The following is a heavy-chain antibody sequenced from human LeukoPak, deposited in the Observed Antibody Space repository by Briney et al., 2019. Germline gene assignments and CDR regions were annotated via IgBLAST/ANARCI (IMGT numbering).Heavy chain of an antibody. CDR2: IYPGDCDT. CDR3: ARLYGDYGLIDY. D-gene: IGHD4-17*01. J-gene: IGHJ4*02. V-gene: IGHV5-51*01. CDR1: GYKFSSYW. Sequence: GESLKISCKGSGYKFSSYWIGWVRQMPAKGLEWMGIIYPGDCDTKYSPSFQGQVTISADKSVSTAYLQWSSLEASDTAMYYCARLYGDYGLIDYWGQGTLVTVSS.